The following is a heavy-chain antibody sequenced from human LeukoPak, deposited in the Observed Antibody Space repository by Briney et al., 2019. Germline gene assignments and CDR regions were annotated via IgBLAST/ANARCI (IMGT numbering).Heavy chain of an antibody. CDR1: GGTSSSYA. J-gene: IGHJ4*02. CDR3: ARVEASGYDYGAFDY. Sequence: ASVKVSCKASGGTSSSYAISWVRQAPGQGFEWMGGIIPIFGTANYAQRFQGRVTITADKSTSTAYMELSSLRSEDTAVYYCARVEASGYDYGAFDYWGQGTLVTVSS. D-gene: IGHD5-12*01. CDR2: IIPIFGTA. V-gene: IGHV1-69*06.